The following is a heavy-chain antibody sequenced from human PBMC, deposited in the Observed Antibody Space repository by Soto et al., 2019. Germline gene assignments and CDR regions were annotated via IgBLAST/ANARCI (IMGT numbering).Heavy chain of an antibody. J-gene: IGHJ6*02. D-gene: IGHD3-22*01. V-gene: IGHV3-23*01. CDR3: ARDYYESSGSQYLTSYGMDV. Sequence: EMQLLESGGGLVQPGGSLRLSCAASGFTFSSFAMSWVRQAPGKGLDWVSAISGSGGSTYSADSVKGRFTISRDNSKGTLYLEMNSLRAEDTAVYHCARDYYESSGSQYLTSYGMDVWGPGTTVIVSS. CDR2: ISGSGGST. CDR1: GFTFSSFA.